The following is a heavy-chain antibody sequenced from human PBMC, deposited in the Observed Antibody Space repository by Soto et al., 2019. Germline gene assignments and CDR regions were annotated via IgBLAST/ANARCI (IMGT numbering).Heavy chain of an antibody. D-gene: IGHD6-19*01. J-gene: IGHJ4*02. Sequence: EVQLLESGGGLVQPGGSLRLSCAASGFTFSSYAMSWVRQAPGKGLEWVSAISGSGGSTYYADSVKGRFTISRDNSKNTLYLQMNSLRAEDTAVYYCVELSYSSGWFYFDYWGQGTLVTVSS. V-gene: IGHV3-23*01. CDR1: GFTFSSYA. CDR2: ISGSGGST. CDR3: VELSYSSGWFYFDY.